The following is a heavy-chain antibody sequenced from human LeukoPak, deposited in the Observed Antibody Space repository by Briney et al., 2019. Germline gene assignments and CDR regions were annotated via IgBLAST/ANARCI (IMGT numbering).Heavy chain of an antibody. V-gene: IGHV4-4*07. CDR2: VHRNGNS. D-gene: IGHD6-6*01. CDR1: GGTLGDHY. J-gene: IGHJ5*02. CDR3: AREGSIAAFTWFDP. Sequence: SETLSLTCTVSGGTLGDHYWDWIRQTAGKGLEWIGRVHRNGNSKYNPSLQSRVTMSVDTSQNQLFLRLTSAIAADTAVYFCAREGSIAAFTWFDPWGQGTLVTVSS.